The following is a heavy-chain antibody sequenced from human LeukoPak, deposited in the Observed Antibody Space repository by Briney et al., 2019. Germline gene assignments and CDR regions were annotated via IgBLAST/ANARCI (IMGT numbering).Heavy chain of an antibody. J-gene: IGHJ4*02. CDR3: ARTTSMVRGAPPRY. CDR2: ISYDGSNK. V-gene: IGHV3-30*04. Sequence: PGGSLRLSCAASGFTFSSYAMHWVRLAPGKGLEWVAVISYDGSNKYYADSVKGRFTISRDNSKNTLYLQMNSLRAEDTAVYYCARTTSMVRGAPPRYWGQGTLVTVSS. CDR1: GFTFSSYA. D-gene: IGHD3-10*01.